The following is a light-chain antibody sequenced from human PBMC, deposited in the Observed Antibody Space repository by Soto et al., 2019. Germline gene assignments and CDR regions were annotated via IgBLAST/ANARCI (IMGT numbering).Light chain of an antibody. CDR1: QSLRSN. Sequence: VMTHYPVTLSGSPGETDILSFRASQSLRSNLAWYQQKPGQTPRLLIYDASNRATGIPARFSGSGSGTEFTLTISSLQSEDFAVYYCQQYNNWSRITFGQGTRLENK. V-gene: IGKV3D-15*01. CDR2: DAS. J-gene: IGKJ5*01. CDR3: QQYNNWSRIT.